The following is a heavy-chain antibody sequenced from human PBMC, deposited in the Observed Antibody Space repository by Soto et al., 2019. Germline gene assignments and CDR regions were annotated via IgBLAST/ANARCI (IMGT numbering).Heavy chain of an antibody. Sequence: GSLRLSCSASGFTFSSYAMHWVRQAPGKGLEYVSAISSNGGSTYYADSVKGRFTISRDNSKNTLYLQMSSLGAEDTAVYYCVKRGYCSGGSCLNDAFDIWGQGTMVTVSS. CDR3: VKRGYCSGGSCLNDAFDI. CDR1: GFTFSSYA. J-gene: IGHJ3*02. D-gene: IGHD2-15*01. CDR2: ISSNGGST. V-gene: IGHV3-64D*06.